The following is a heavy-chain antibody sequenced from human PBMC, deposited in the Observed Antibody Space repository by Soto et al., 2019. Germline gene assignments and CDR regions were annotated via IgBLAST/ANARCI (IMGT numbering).Heavy chain of an antibody. D-gene: IGHD3-3*01. Sequence: QVQLEQSGAEVKTLGSSVKVSCKASRDTFNKYAISWVRQAPGQGLEWMGGIIPIFGTANYAPQFQDRVTITADEATSTAYMELTSLKSDDTAVYFCARGARFLEWLSFDHWGQGTLVTVSS. CDR2: IIPIFGTA. CDR3: ARGARFLEWLSFDH. V-gene: IGHV1-69*12. J-gene: IGHJ4*02. CDR1: RDTFNKYA.